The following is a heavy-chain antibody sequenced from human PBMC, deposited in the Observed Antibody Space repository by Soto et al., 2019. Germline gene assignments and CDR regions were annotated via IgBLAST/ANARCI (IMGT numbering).Heavy chain of an antibody. CDR3: ARAAGYRSSRDAFDI. CDR1: GGTFSSYT. Sequence: QVQLVQSGAEVKKPGSSVKVSCKASGGTFSSYTISWVRQAPGQGLEWMGRIIPILGIANYAQKFQGRVTITADKSTSTAYMELSSLRSEDTAVYYCARAAGYRSSRDAFDIWGQGTMVTVSS. V-gene: IGHV1-69*02. J-gene: IGHJ3*02. CDR2: IIPILGIA. D-gene: IGHD6-13*01.